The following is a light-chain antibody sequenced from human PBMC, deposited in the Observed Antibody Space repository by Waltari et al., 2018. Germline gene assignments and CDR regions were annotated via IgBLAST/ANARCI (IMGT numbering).Light chain of an antibody. CDR2: WAS. CDR1: QTLFYSSNNKNY. V-gene: IGKV4-1*01. J-gene: IGKJ4*01. Sequence: DIVMTQSPDSLAVSLGERATINCKSSQTLFYSSNNKNYLAWYQLKPGQPPKLLIFWASTRESGVPDRFSGSGSATDFTLTIDTLQAEDVAVYYCQQYYTIPLTFGGGTKVEIK. CDR3: QQYYTIPLT.